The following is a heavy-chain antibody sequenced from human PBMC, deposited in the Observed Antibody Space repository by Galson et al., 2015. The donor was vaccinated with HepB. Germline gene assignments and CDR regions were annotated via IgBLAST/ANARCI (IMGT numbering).Heavy chain of an antibody. D-gene: IGHD3-3*01. CDR3: ATADLWSGYFDY. CDR1: GYTLTEIS. Sequence: SVKVSCKVSGYTLTEISMYWLRRVPGKGLEFMGGSDPESGERMYGQTFQGRVTLTEDTTTDTAYTGLRSLRSEDTALYYCATADLWSGYFDYWGQGTLVTVSS. V-gene: IGHV1-24*01. CDR2: SDPESGER. J-gene: IGHJ4*02.